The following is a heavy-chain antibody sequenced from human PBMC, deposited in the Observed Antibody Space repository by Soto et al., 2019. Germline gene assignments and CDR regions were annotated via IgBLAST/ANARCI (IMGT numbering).Heavy chain of an antibody. D-gene: IGHD6-19*01. Sequence: VSVKVCCKASGYNFIDYDINWVRQSTGQGLEWMGWMTPNSGNTGYAQKFQGRVTLTRDTSIGAAYMELSSLKSEDTAVYYCARNPYGSGLFDPWGQGTLVTVSS. CDR3: ARNPYGSGLFDP. J-gene: IGHJ5*02. CDR1: GYNFIDYD. V-gene: IGHV1-8*01. CDR2: MTPNSGNT.